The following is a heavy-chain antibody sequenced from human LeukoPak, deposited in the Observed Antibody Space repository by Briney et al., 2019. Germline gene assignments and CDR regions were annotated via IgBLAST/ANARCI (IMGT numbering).Heavy chain of an antibody. D-gene: IGHD3-22*01. Sequence: GGSLRLSCAASGLIVSSNYMSWVRQAPGKGLEWVSVIYSGGNTYYADSVKGRFTISRDNSKNTLYLQINTLRAEDTAMYYCAREGHYDSSGHVHDAFDLWGQGTMVTVSS. CDR1: GLIVSSNY. CDR3: AREGHYDSSGHVHDAFDL. V-gene: IGHV3-53*01. J-gene: IGHJ3*01. CDR2: IYSGGNT.